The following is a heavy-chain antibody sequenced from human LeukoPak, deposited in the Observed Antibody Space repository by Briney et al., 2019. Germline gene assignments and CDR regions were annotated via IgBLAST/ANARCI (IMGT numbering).Heavy chain of an antibody. CDR1: GFTFSSYA. V-gene: IGHV3-23*01. CDR3: AKDLALRDILVVVAATGSPIDY. Sequence: GGSLRLSCAASGFTFSSYAMSWVRQAPGKGLEWVSAISGSGGSTYYADSVKGRFTISRDNSKNTLYLQMNSLRAEDTAVYYCAKDLALRDILVVVAATGSPIDYWGQGTLVTVSS. D-gene: IGHD2-15*01. J-gene: IGHJ4*02. CDR2: ISGSGGST.